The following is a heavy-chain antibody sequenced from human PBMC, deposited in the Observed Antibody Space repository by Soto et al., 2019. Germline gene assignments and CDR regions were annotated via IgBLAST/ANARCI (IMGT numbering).Heavy chain of an antibody. J-gene: IGHJ4*02. D-gene: IGHD3-3*01. CDR3: ARLPRDFWSGYYAFDY. Sequence: SETLSLTCADYGGSFSGYYWSWIRQPPGKGLEWIGEINHSGSTNYNPSLKSRVTISVDTSKNQFSLKLSSVTAADTAVYYCARLPRDFWSGYYAFDYWGQGTLVTVSS. CDR2: INHSGST. CDR1: GGSFSGYY. V-gene: IGHV4-34*01.